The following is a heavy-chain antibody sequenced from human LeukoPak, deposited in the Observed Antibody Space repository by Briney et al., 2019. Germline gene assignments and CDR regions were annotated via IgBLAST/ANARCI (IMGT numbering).Heavy chain of an antibody. CDR1: RFTFSNYA. D-gene: IGHD6-13*01. Sequence: PGGSLRLSCAASRFTFSNYAMSWVRQAPGKGLEWVSAISDSGVNTFYADSVKGRFTISRDNSKNTLYLQMNSLRAEDTAVYYCAKSTDSSSWYSWAYWGQGTLVTVSS. J-gene: IGHJ4*02. V-gene: IGHV3-23*01. CDR3: AKSTDSSSWYSWAY. CDR2: ISDSGVNT.